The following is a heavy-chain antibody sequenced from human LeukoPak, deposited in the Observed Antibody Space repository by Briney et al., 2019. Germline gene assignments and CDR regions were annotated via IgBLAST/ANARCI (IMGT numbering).Heavy chain of an antibody. V-gene: IGHV3-23*01. D-gene: IGHD3-16*01. CDR2: IGSSGGGI. J-gene: IGHJ5*02. CDR1: GFTFSTYT. CDR3: AREELGSSLGFDP. Sequence: GGSLRLSCAASGFTFSTYTMYWVRHPPGKRLEWVSIIGSSGGGIHYADSVKGRFTISRDNSKNTLYLQMNSLRAEDTAVYYCAREELGSSLGFDPWGQGTLVTVSS.